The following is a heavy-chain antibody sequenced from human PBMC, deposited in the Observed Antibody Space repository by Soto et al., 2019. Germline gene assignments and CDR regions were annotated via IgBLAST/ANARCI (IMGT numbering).Heavy chain of an antibody. CDR1: GYTFRDYD. CDR3: TRRARIGKQLWLPFDS. Sequence: ASVKVSCKASGYTFRDYDINWVRQASGQGLEWMGWMNPNSGNTAYAQKFQGRVTMTWNTTTNTAYMELTSLTSADTAVYYCTRRARIGKQLWLPFDSWAQGTLVTSPQ. D-gene: IGHD3-22*01. CDR2: MNPNSGNT. V-gene: IGHV1-8*01. J-gene: IGHJ4*02.